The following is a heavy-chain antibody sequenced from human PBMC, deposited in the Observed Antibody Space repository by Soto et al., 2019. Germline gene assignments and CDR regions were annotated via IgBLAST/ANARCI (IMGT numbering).Heavy chain of an antibody. J-gene: IGHJ4*02. CDR3: GTTFEY. CDR1: GFTFSNYW. V-gene: IGHV3-74*01. D-gene: IGHD1-26*01. Sequence: GGSLRLSCAASGFTFSNYWIHWVRQVPGEGLVWVSSINNDGSRTWYADSVRGRIAMSRDNARNLVSLQMNSLKAEDTAVYYCGTTFEYWGQGALVTVSS. CDR2: INNDGSRT.